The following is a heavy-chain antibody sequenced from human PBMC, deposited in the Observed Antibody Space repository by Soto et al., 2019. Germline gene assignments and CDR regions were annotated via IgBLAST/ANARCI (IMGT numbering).Heavy chain of an antibody. V-gene: IGHV3-23*01. CDR2: IDGSGGTT. J-gene: IGHJ5*02. CDR1: GFPFSSTD. Sequence: PGGSLRLSCAASGFPFSSTDMTWVRQAPGKGLVWVSTIDGSGGTTYYADSVKGRFTISRDNSINTVFLQMNSLRADDTALYFCAKNSGWFNTWGQGALVTVSS. CDR3: AKNSGWFNT. D-gene: IGHD3-10*01.